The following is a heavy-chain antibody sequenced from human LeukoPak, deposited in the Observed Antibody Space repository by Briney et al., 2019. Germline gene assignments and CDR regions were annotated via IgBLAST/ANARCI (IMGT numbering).Heavy chain of an antibody. CDR3: TRARSSLWFGELSDY. Sequence: PGGSLRLSCTASGFTFGDYAMSWFRQAPGKGLEWVGFIRSKAYGGTTEYAASAKGRFTISRDDSKSIAYLQMNSLKTEDTAVYYCTRARSSLWFGELSDYWGQGTLVTVSS. CDR1: GFTFGDYA. V-gene: IGHV3-49*03. CDR2: IRSKAYGGTT. D-gene: IGHD3-10*01. J-gene: IGHJ4*02.